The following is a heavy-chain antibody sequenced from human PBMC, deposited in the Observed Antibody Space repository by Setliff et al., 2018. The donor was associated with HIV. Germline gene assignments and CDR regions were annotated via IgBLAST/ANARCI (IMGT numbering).Heavy chain of an antibody. CDR1: GFTFSDIE. CDR3: VRGTLDF. CDR2: ISSSGFPI. Sequence: PEGSLRLSCGASGFTFSDIEMNWVRQAPGKGLEWVAQISSSGFPIYYADSVRGRFTASRDNGKNSLFLQMNSLRAEDTAVYYCVRGTLDFWGQGNLVTVSS. V-gene: IGHV3-48*03. J-gene: IGHJ4*02.